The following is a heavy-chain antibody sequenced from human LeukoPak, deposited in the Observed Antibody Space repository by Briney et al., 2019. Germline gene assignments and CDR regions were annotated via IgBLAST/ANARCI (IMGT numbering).Heavy chain of an antibody. V-gene: IGHV3-74*01. CDR2: INSDGGST. J-gene: IGHJ3*02. CDR1: GFTLSSYW. D-gene: IGHD2-8*01. CDR3: ASMNGHAFDI. Sequence: GGSLRLSCAASGFTLSSYWMHWVRQAPGKGLVWVSGINSDGGSTRYADSVKGRFIITRDNAKNMLYLQMNSLRAEDTAVYYCASMNGHAFDIWGQGTRVTVSS.